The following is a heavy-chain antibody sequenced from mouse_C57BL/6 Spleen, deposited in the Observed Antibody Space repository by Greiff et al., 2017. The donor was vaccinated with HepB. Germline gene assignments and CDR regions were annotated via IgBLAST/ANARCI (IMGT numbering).Heavy chain of an antibody. CDR2: IDPNSGGT. V-gene: IGHV1-72*01. J-gene: IGHJ4*01. CDR3: ARGEVFYYGSLYAMDY. CDR1: GYTFTSYW. D-gene: IGHD1-1*01. Sequence: VKLQQPGAELVKPGASVKLSCKASGYTFTSYWMHWVKQRPGRGLEWIGRIDPNSGGTKYNEKFKSKATLTVDKPSSTAYMQLSSLTSEDSAVYYCARGEVFYYGSLYAMDYWGQGTSVTVSS.